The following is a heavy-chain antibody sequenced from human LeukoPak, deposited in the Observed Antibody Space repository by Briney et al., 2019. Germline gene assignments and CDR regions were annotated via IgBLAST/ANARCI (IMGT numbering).Heavy chain of an antibody. V-gene: IGHV3-64*01. J-gene: IGHJ4*02. CDR3: ARAEWEQLRWGIDY. CDR2: ISSNGGST. CDR1: GFSFSTYG. D-gene: IGHD1-26*01. Sequence: GGSLRLSCVGSGFSFSTYGMTWVRQAPGKGLEYVSGISSNGGSTFYASSVKGRFTISRDNSKNTLYLQMGSLRAEDMAVYYCARAEWEQLRWGIDYWGQGSLVTVSS.